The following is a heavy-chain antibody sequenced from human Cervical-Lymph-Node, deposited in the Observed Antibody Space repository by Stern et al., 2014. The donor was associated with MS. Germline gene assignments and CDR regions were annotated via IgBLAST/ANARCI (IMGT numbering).Heavy chain of an antibody. Sequence: QLVESGPGLVKPSETLSLTCAVSGDSISSYTHYWAWIRQPPGKGLEWIGCVYTRGPPYYTPPLKSPVTISVEPSKNPSSRGLNSVTAADTAVYYCAKHACTGAACPFDLWGQGTLVTVSS. V-gene: IGHV4-39*01. CDR2: VYTRGPP. CDR1: GDSISSYTHY. J-gene: IGHJ4*02. CDR3: AKHACTGAACPFDL. D-gene: IGHD2-8*02.